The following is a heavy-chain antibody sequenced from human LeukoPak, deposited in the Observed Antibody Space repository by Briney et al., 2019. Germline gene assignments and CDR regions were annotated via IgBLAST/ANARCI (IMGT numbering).Heavy chain of an antibody. CDR3: ARGRQQWLVWGASPGTLFDP. Sequence: PSETLSLTCAVYCGSVSGYYWSWIGQPRGKGLEWIGEINHSGSTNYNPSLKSRVTISVDTSKNQFSLKLSSVTAADTAVYYCARGRQQWLVWGASPGTLFDPWGQGPLVTVSS. CDR2: INHSGST. D-gene: IGHD6-19*01. CDR1: CGSVSGYY. J-gene: IGHJ5*02. V-gene: IGHV4-34*01.